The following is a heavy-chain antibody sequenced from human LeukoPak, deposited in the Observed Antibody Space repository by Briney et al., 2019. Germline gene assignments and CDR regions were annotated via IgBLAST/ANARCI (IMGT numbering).Heavy chain of an antibody. CDR3: ASSLDSSGYYHHFDY. CDR1: GGTFSSYA. D-gene: IGHD3-22*01. Sequence: GASVKVSCKASGGTFSSYAISWVRQAPGQGLEWMGGIIPIFGTANYAQEFQGRVTITADESTSTAYMELSSLRSEDTAVYYCASSLDSSGYYHHFDYWGQGTLVTVSS. V-gene: IGHV1-69*01. CDR2: IIPIFGTA. J-gene: IGHJ4*02.